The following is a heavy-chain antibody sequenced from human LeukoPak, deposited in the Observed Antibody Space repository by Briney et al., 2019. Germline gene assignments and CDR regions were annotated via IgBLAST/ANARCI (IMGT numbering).Heavy chain of an antibody. D-gene: IGHD2-2*01. CDR1: GFTFSSYI. J-gene: IGHJ6*02. CDR2: ISPDGSSE. V-gene: IGHV3-30*03. Sequence: GGSLRLSCAASGFTFSSYIMTWVRQAPGKGLEWVAVISPDGSSENYADSVRGRFTISRDNAKKTLYLQLNSLRPEDTAVYYCARCIVVIPVVRGGGYYGMDVWGQGTTVTVSS. CDR3: ARCIVVIPVVRGGGYYGMDV.